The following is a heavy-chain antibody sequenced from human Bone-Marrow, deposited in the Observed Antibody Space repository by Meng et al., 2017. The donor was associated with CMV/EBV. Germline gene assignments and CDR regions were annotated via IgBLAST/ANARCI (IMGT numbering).Heavy chain of an antibody. CDR1: GFTFSTYG. CDR2: IRYDGSDK. CDR3: AKSRGYCTSSPCVYGMDV. Sequence: GESLKISCAASGFTFSTYGMHWVRQAPGKGLEWVTFIRYDGSDKSYIDSVKGRFTISREYSKNTLYLQISSRRAEDTAVYYCAKSRGYCTSSPCVYGMDVWGLGTTVTVSS. V-gene: IGHV3-30*02. D-gene: IGHD2-8*01. J-gene: IGHJ6*02.